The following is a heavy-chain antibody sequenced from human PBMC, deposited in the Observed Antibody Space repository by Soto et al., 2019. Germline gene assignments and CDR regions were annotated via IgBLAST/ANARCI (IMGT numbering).Heavy chain of an antibody. CDR2: ISYSGTI. J-gene: IGHJ4*02. Sequence: SETLSLTCTVSGGSICSYYWNWIRQPPGKGLEWIGYISYSGTIDYAAPVKGRFTISRDDSKKTVYLQMDSLQTEDTAVYYCTHVFSVAHPYSYFWGKGTLVTAPQ. V-gene: IGHV4-59*08. CDR1: GGSICSYY. CDR3: THVFSVAHPYSYF. D-gene: IGHD3-3*01.